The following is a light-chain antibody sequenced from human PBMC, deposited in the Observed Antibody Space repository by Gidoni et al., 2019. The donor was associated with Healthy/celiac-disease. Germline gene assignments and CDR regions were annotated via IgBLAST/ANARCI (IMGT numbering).Light chain of an antibody. CDR3: QQYNSYSWT. J-gene: IGKJ1*01. CDR1: QSISSW. V-gene: IGKV1-5*01. Sequence: DIQMTQSPSTLSASVGDRVTITCRASQSISSWLAWYQQKPGKAPKLLIYDASSLESRVPSRFSGSGSGTEVTLTISSLQPDEFATYYCQQYNSYSWTFGQGTKVEIK. CDR2: DAS.